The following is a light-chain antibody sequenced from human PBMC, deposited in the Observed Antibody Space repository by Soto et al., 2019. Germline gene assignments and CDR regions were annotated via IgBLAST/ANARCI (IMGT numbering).Light chain of an antibody. J-gene: IGLJ1*01. V-gene: IGLV2-14*01. CDR3: SSYSTTSTLV. CDR1: SSDLGGYDY. CDR2: EVN. Sequence: QSALTQPASVSGSPAQSVTISCTGASSDLGGYDYVSWYQQHPGKAPKLILYEVNNRPSGVSNHVSGSKSGNTASLIISGLQADDEADYYCSSYSTTSTLVFGSGTKLTVL.